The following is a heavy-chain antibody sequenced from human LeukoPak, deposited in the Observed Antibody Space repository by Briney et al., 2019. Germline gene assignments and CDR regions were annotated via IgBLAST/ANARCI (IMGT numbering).Heavy chain of an antibody. V-gene: IGHV4-59*01. D-gene: IGHD6-19*01. J-gene: IGHJ4*02. CDR3: ARVGSSGWYNYFDY. CDR1: GGSFSSYY. Sequence: SETLSLTCTVSGGSFSSYYWSWIRQPPGQGLEWIGNIYYSGSTNYNPYLKSRVTISVDKSTNQFYLKLSSVTAADTAVYYCARVGSSGWYNYFDYWGQGTLVTVSS. CDR2: IYYSGST.